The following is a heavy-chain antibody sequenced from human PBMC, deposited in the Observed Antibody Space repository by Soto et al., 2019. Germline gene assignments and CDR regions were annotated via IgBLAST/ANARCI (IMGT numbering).Heavy chain of an antibody. CDR2: ISAYNGNT. V-gene: IGHV1-18*01. Sequence: QVQLVQSGAEVKKPGASVKVSCKASGYTFITYGINWVRQAPGQGLELMAWISAYNGNTYYTQNFQGRVTITTDTSTSTAYMELRSLRSDDTAIYYCARGTYKDFWGQGTLVTVSS. D-gene: IGHD1-1*01. CDR3: ARGTYKDF. CDR1: GYTFITYG. J-gene: IGHJ4*02.